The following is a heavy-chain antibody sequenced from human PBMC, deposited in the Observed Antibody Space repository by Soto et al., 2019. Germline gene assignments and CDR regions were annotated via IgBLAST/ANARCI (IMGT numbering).Heavy chain of an antibody. CDR3: ARRYAGTFDY. Sequence: QVQLQESGPGLVKPSETLSLTCTVSGGSISSYYWSWIRQPPGKGLEWIGYIYYSGSTNYNPPHKSRVTLSVDTSKNQFSPKLSSVTAADTAVYYCARRYAGTFDYWGQGTLVTVSS. D-gene: IGHD3-16*01. CDR1: GGSISSYY. V-gene: IGHV4-59*01. J-gene: IGHJ4*02. CDR2: IYYSGST.